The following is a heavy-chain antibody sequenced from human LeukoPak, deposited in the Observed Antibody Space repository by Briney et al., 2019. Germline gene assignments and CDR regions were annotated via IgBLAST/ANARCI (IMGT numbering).Heavy chain of an antibody. D-gene: IGHD6-6*01. CDR3: ARQRRIAARDAFDI. CDR1: GGSISSSSYY. CDR2: IYYSGST. Sequence: SETLSLTCTVSGGSISSSSYYWGWIRQPPGKGLEWIGSIYYSGSTYYNPSLKSRVTISVDTSKNQFSLKLSSVTAADTAVYYCARQRRIAARDAFDIWGQGTMVTVPS. V-gene: IGHV4-39*01. J-gene: IGHJ3*02.